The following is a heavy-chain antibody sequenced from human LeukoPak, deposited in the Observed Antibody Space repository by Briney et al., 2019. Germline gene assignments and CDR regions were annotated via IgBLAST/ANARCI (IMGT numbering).Heavy chain of an antibody. J-gene: IGHJ3*02. V-gene: IGHV4-4*02. CDR2: ISLSGLT. CDR1: GGSITSTNW. D-gene: IGHD5-12*01. CDR3: ARHTRPGYSGYENAFDI. Sequence: SGTLSLTCGVSGGSITSTNWWSWVRQPPGQGLEWIGEISLSGLTNYNPSLKSRVTMALDKSKNHLSLKLTSVTAADTAVYYCARHTRPGYSGYENAFDIWGQGTMVTVSS.